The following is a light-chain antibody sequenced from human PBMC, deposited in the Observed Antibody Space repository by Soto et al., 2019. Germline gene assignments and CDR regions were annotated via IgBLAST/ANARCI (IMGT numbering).Light chain of an antibody. CDR2: AAS. CDR1: QGISSY. CDR3: QQYYSYPL. J-gene: IGKJ4*02. Sequence: AIRMTQSPSSLSASTGDRVTITFRARQGISSYLAGYQQKPGKAPKLLIYAASTLQSGVPSRFSGSGSGTEFTLTISCLQSEDFATYYCQQYYSYPLFGGGNKVEIK. V-gene: IGKV1-8*01.